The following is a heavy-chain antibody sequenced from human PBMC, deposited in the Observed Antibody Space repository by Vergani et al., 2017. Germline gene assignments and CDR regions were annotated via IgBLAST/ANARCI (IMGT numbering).Heavy chain of an antibody. J-gene: IGHJ4*02. V-gene: IGHV4-34*01. Sequence: QVQLQQWGAGLLKPSETLSLTCAVYGGSFSGYYWSWICQPPGEGLEWRGEINHIGSTNYNPTLKSRVTISVDTSKNHYSLKLSSVTAADTAVYYCASSRSYYDFWSGYFRYWGQGTLVTVSS. CDR2: INHIGST. CDR1: GGSFSGYY. D-gene: IGHD3-3*01. CDR3: ASSRSYYDFWSGYFRY.